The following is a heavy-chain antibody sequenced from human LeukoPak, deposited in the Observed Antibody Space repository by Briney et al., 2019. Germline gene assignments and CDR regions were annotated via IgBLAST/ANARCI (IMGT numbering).Heavy chain of an antibody. J-gene: IGHJ4*02. Sequence: ASVKVSCKASGYTFTGYYMHWVRQAPGQRLEWMGWINAGNGNTKYSQKFQGRVTITRDTSASTAYMELSSLRSEDTAVYYCARELAAASFDYWGQGTLVTVSS. CDR1: GYTFTGYY. V-gene: IGHV1-3*01. CDR2: INAGNGNT. CDR3: ARELAAASFDY. D-gene: IGHD6-13*01.